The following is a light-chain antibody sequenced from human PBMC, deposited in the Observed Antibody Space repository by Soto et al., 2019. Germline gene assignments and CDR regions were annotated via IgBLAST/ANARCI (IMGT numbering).Light chain of an antibody. V-gene: IGKV1-9*01. J-gene: IGKJ1*01. CDR1: QGISSY. CDR2: AAS. CDR3: QQLNSYSWT. Sequence: DIQLTQSPSFLSASVGDGVTITCRASQGISSYLAWYQQKPGKAPKLLIYAASTLQSGVPSRFSGSGSGTEFTLTISSLQPEDFATYYCQQLNSYSWTLGQGTKVDIK.